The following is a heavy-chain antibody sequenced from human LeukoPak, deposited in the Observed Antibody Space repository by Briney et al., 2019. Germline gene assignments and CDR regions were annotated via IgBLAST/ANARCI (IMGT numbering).Heavy chain of an antibody. J-gene: IGHJ4*02. CDR1: GGTISSYY. D-gene: IGHD6-19*01. Sequence: SETLSLTCTVSGGTISSYYWNWIRQPPGKGLEWIWYVHYTGSSKYNPSLKSRVIISVQTSKNQFSLKLSYVTAADTAVYYCARWYSSGWAFDYWGRGTLVTVSS. CDR3: ARWYSSGWAFDY. V-gene: IGHV4-59*08. CDR2: VHYTGSS.